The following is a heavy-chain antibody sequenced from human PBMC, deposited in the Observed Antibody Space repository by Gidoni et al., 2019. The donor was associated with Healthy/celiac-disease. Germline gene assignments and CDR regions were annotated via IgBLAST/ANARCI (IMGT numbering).Heavy chain of an antibody. CDR3: AREKGREWRISNWFDP. Sequence: QVQLVESGGGVVQPGRSLRLSCAACGFTFPHYAMHWVRQARGKGLEWVTIISYDGSNKYYTDSVKGRFTISRDNSKNTLYLQMNSLRAEDTAVYYCAREKGREWRISNWFDPWGQGTLVTVSS. D-gene: IGHD3-3*01. CDR2: ISYDGSNK. CDR1: GFTFPHYA. V-gene: IGHV3-30*04. J-gene: IGHJ5*02.